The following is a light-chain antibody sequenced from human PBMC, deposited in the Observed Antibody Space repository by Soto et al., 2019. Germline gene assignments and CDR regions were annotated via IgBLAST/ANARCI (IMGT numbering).Light chain of an antibody. J-gene: IGKJ4*01. CDR1: QGISSR. Sequence: DIQMTQSPSSVSASVGDRVTITCRASQGISSRLAWYQQKPGKAPNLLIYAASSLQSGVPSRFSGSGSETDFTLTIGSLQPEDFATYYCHQSNSFPLTFGGVTKVEIK. CDR3: HQSNSFPLT. V-gene: IGKV1-12*01. CDR2: AAS.